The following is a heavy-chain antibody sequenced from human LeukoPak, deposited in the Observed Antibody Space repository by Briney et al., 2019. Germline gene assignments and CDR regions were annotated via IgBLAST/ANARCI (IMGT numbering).Heavy chain of an antibody. J-gene: IGHJ5*02. Sequence: GGSLRLSCAASGFSFSSSWMSWVRQAPGKGLEWVANIKPDGSEKYYVDSVKGRFTISRDNAKKSLYLQMNSLRAEDTAVYYCAREAAGFDPWGQGTLVTVSS. CDR1: GFSFSSSW. CDR2: IKPDGSEK. V-gene: IGHV3-7*01. CDR3: AREAAGFDP. D-gene: IGHD2-15*01.